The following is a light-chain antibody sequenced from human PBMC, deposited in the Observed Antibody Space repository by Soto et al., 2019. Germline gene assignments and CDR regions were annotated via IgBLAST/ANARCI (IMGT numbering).Light chain of an antibody. CDR2: LNSDGSH. Sequence: QSVLTQSPSASASLGASVKLTCTLSSGHSNYAIAWHQQQSEKGPRYLMKLNSDGSHSKGDGIPGRFSGSSSGAERYLTISSLQSEDEADYYCQNWGSGTVVFGGGTKVTVL. V-gene: IGLV4-69*01. CDR3: QNWGSGTVV. J-gene: IGLJ2*01. CDR1: SGHSNYA.